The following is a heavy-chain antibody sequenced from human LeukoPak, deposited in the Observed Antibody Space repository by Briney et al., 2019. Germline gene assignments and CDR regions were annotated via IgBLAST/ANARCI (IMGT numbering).Heavy chain of an antibody. CDR2: MNPNSGNT. Sequence: ASVKASCKASGYTFINYDINWVRQATGQGLEWMGWMNPNSGNTGYAQKFQGRVTMTRNISISTAYMELNSLRSEDTAVYYCARNWGEFDPWGQGTLVTVSS. CDR1: GYTFINYD. V-gene: IGHV1-8*01. CDR3: ARNWGEFDP. J-gene: IGHJ5*02. D-gene: IGHD3-16*01.